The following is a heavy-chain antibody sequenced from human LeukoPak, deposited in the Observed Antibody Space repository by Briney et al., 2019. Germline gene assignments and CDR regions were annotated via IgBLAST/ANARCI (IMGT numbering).Heavy chain of an antibody. Sequence: SETLSLTCAVYGGSFSGYYWSWIRQPPGKGLEWIGEINHSGSTNYNPSLKSRVTISVDTSKNQFSLKLRSVTAADTAVYYCARAQDSSVSLRLWGQGTLVTVSS. D-gene: IGHD3-22*01. CDR2: INHSGST. J-gene: IGHJ4*02. CDR3: ARAQDSSVSLRL. CDR1: GGSFSGYY. V-gene: IGHV4-34*01.